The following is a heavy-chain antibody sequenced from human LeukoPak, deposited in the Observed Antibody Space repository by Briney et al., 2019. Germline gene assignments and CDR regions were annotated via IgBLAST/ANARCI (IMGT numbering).Heavy chain of an antibody. CDR1: GYTFTGYY. J-gene: IGHJ3*02. CDR2: INPNSGGT. CDR3: ARGYYYDSSGHHHDAFDI. V-gene: IGHV1-2*02. D-gene: IGHD3-22*01. Sequence: GASVKVSCKASGYTFTGYYMHWVRQAPGQGLEWMGWINPNSGGTNYAQKFQGRVTMTRDTSISTAYMELSRLRSDDTAVYYCARGYYYDSSGHHHDAFDIWGQGTMVTVSS.